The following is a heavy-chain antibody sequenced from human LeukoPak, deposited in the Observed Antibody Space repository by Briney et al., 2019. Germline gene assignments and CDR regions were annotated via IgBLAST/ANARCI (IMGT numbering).Heavy chain of an antibody. CDR1: GGSISSYY. CDR3: ARQQYAAAGGFFDY. Sequence: SETLSLTCTVSGGSISSYYWSWIRQPPGKGLEWIGYIYYSGSTNYNPSLKSRVTISVDTSKNQFSLKLSSVTAADTAVYYCARQQYAAAGGFFDYWAREPWSPSPQ. V-gene: IGHV4-59*08. D-gene: IGHD6-13*01. J-gene: IGHJ4*02. CDR2: IYYSGST.